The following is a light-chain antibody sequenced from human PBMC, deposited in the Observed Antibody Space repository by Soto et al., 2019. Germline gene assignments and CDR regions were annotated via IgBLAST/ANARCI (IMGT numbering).Light chain of an antibody. CDR1: QSVNSN. Sequence: ETVMTQAPATLSVSPGGKDTPSFRASQSVNSNLAWYQQKLGQAPRVLIFGASTRATGIPARFSGSGSGTEFSLTINSLQSEDFAVYYCQQRSNFITFGQGTRLEIK. CDR2: GAS. V-gene: IGKV3-15*01. CDR3: QQRSNFIT. J-gene: IGKJ5*01.